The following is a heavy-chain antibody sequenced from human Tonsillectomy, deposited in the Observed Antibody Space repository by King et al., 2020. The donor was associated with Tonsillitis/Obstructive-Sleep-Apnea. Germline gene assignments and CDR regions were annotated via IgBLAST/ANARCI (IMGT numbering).Heavy chain of an antibody. V-gene: IGHV4-59*01. Sequence: VQLQESGPGLVKPSETLSLTCTVSGGSISSYYWSWLRQPPGKGLAWIGYVYFSGSTNHNPSLKSRVTISVDTSKNQFSLKLSSVTAADTAVYYCARDMVLEAGGDAFDIWGQGTMVTVSS. J-gene: IGHJ3*02. D-gene: IGHD3-10*01. CDR2: VYFSGST. CDR3: ARDMVLEAGGDAFDI. CDR1: GGSISSYY.